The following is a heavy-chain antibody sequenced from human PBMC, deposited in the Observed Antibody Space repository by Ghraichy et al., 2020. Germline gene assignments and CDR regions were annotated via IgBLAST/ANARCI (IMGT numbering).Heavy chain of an antibody. J-gene: IGHJ4*02. Sequence: SETLSLTCAVYGGSFSGYYWSWIRQPPGKGLEWIGEINHSGSTNYNPSLKSRVTISVDTSKNQFSLKLSSVTAAETAVYYCARRTIFGVVRGSDYWGQGTLVTVSS. D-gene: IGHD3-3*01. V-gene: IGHV4-34*01. CDR1: GGSFSGYY. CDR3: ARRTIFGVVRGSDY. CDR2: INHSGST.